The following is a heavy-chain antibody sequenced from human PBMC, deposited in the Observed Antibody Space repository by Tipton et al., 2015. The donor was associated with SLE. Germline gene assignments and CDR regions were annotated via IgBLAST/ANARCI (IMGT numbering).Heavy chain of an antibody. CDR3: AMVGAAAGTQVWYFDL. J-gene: IGHJ2*01. Sequence: SLRLSCAASGFTFSSYGMHWVRQAPGKGLGWVAVIWYDGSNKYYADSVKGRFTISRDNSKNTLYLQMNSLRAEDTAVYYCAMVGAAAGTQVWYFDLWGRGTLVTVSS. V-gene: IGHV3-33*01. CDR1: GFTFSSYG. CDR2: IWYDGSNK. D-gene: IGHD6-13*01.